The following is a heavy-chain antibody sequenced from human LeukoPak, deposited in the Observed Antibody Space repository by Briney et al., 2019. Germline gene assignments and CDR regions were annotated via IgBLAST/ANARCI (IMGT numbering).Heavy chain of an antibody. D-gene: IGHD3-22*01. CDR3: ATTGYYDSSGYSTFPDCDY. V-gene: IGHV3-11*01. Sequence: AGGSLRLSCAASGFTFSDYYMSWIRQAPGKGLEWVSYISSSGSTIYYADSVKGQFTISRDNAKNSLYLQMNSLRAEDTPVYYCATTGYYDSSGYSTFPDCDYGGQGTLVTVSS. CDR1: GFTFSDYY. J-gene: IGHJ4*02. CDR2: ISSSGSTI.